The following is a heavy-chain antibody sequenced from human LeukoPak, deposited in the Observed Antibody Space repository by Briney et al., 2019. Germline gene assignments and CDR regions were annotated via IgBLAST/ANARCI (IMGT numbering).Heavy chain of an antibody. V-gene: IGHV1-2*02. D-gene: IGHD7-27*01. CDR3: ARDPGANYFDY. Sequence: ASVNVSCKASGYTFTNYYIHWVRQAPGQGLEWMGWINPNNGGTNYAQKFQGRVTMAGDPSISTAYMELSRLRSDDTAMFYCARDPGANYFDYWGQGTLVTVSS. CDR1: GYTFTNYY. J-gene: IGHJ4*02. CDR2: INPNNGGT.